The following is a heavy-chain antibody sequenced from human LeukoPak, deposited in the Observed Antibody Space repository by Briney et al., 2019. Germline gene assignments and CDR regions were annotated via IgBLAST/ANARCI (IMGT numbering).Heavy chain of an antibody. V-gene: IGHV4-39*07. CDR2: IFYSGST. J-gene: IGHJ3*02. Sequence: SETLSLTCTVSGGSISTSNYYWGWVRQPPGKGLEWIGNIFYSGSTYYRPSLRSRLTISVDTSKNQFSLKLSSVTAADTAVYYCASRPMATTYFDIWGQGTMVTVSS. D-gene: IGHD5-24*01. CDR1: GGSISTSNYY. CDR3: ASRPMATTYFDI.